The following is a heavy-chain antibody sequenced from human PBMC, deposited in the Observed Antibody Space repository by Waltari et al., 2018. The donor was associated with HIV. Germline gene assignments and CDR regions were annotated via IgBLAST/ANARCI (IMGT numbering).Heavy chain of an antibody. CDR2: INPNSGGT. CDR1: GYTFTGYY. Sequence: QVQLVQSGAEVKKPGASVKVSCKAAGYTFTGYYMHWVRQAPGQGLEWMGWINPNSGGTNYAQKFQGRVTMTRDTSISTAYMELSRLRSDDTAVYYCARVMKVYSGYDGFGYWGQGTLVTVSS. CDR3: ARVMKVYSGYDGFGY. J-gene: IGHJ4*02. V-gene: IGHV1-2*02. D-gene: IGHD5-12*01.